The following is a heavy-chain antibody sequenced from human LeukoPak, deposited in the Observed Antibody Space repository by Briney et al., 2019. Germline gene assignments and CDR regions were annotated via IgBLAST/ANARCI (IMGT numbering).Heavy chain of an antibody. Sequence: GGSLRLSCAASGFTFSSYGMHWVRQAPGKGLEWVAVIWYDGSNKDYADSVKGRFTISRDNSKNTLYLQMNSLRAEDTAVYHCASLGYSFGYEQPDYWGQGTLVTVSS. J-gene: IGHJ4*02. V-gene: IGHV3-33*01. D-gene: IGHD5-18*01. CDR2: IWYDGSNK. CDR1: GFTFSSYG. CDR3: ASLGYSFGYEQPDY.